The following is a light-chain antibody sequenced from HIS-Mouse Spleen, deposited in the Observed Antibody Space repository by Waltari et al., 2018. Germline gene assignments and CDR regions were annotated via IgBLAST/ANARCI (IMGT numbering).Light chain of an antibody. CDR2: EDS. V-gene: IGLV3-10*01. J-gene: IGLJ2*01. CDR1: ALPKKY. CDR3: YSTDSSGNHRV. Sequence: SYELTQPPSVSVSPGQTARITCSGDALPKKYAYWYQQKSGQAPVLVIYEDSKRPSGIPERCSGSSSGTMATLTISGAQVEDEAAYYCYSTDSSGNHRVFGGGTKLTVL.